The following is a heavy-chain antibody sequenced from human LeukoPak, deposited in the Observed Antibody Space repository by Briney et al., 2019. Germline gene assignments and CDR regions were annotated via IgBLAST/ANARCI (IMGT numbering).Heavy chain of an antibody. V-gene: IGHV1-69*04. CDR2: IIPILGIA. CDR1: GGTFSSYA. J-gene: IGHJ4*02. D-gene: IGHD6-13*01. Sequence: VASVKVSCKASGGTFSSYAISWVRQAPGQGLEWMGRIIPILGIANYAQKFQGRVTITADKSTSTAYMELSSLRSEDTAVYYCASMNSGYSSSWYGHWGQGTLVTVSS. CDR3: ASMNSGYSSSWYGH.